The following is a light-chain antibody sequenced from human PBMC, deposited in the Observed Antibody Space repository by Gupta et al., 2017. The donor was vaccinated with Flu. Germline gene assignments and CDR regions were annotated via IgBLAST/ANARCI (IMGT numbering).Light chain of an antibody. J-gene: IGKJ4*01. CDR3: MQSLQGLT. Sequence: ISCRSSQSLLHSNSNTYLDWFLQKPGQSPRLLIFLGSNRASGVPDRFSGNGSGTDFTLKNSRVEAEDVGVYYCMQSLQGLTFGGGTKVDIK. CDR1: QSLLHSNSNTY. V-gene: IGKV2-28*01. CDR2: LGS.